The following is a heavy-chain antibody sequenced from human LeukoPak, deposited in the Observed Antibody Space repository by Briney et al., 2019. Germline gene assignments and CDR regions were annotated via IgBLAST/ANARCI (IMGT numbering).Heavy chain of an antibody. CDR2: INWIGSGT. CDR1: GFTFSSYS. Sequence: GGSLRLSCAASGFTFSSYSMNWVRQAPGKGLEWISGINWIGSGTGYSDSVKGRFTISRGNAKNSLYLQMNSLRAEDTALYYCARVARGYSYGYEPDYWGQGTLVTVSS. D-gene: IGHD5-18*01. J-gene: IGHJ4*02. V-gene: IGHV3-20*04. CDR3: ARVARGYSYGYEPDY.